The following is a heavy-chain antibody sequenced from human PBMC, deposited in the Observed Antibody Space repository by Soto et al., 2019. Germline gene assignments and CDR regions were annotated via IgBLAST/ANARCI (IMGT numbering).Heavy chain of an antibody. CDR1: GGSITSFY. CDR2: VLSSESA. D-gene: IGHD3-10*01. J-gene: IGHJ4*02. Sequence: QVQLQESGPRLVKPSETLTITCAVSGGSITSFYYTWIRQPPGKGLEWIGSVLSSESAYYNPSLKSRATMSIDASKNQFSLTLTAVTAADTAVYYCAAGGSGSAAYWGQGSLVTVSS. CDR3: AAGGSGSAAY. V-gene: IGHV4-59*01.